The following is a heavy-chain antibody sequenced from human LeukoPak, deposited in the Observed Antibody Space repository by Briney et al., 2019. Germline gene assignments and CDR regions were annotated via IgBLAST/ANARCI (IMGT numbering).Heavy chain of an antibody. D-gene: IGHD1-14*01. Sequence: AETLSLTCTVSGASISTYYWMWVRQPPGKGLEWIGSMYTSVTTKYNPSLKSRGTISVDTSKNRSSLNLISVTAADTAVYYCARHLAPYRPFHDWGQGSVVSVSS. V-gene: IGHV4-4*09. CDR1: GASISTYY. CDR2: MYTSVTT. J-gene: IGHJ4*02. CDR3: ARHLAPYRPFHD.